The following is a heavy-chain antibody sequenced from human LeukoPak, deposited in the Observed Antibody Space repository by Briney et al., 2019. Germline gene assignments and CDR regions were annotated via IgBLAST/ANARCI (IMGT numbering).Heavy chain of an antibody. J-gene: IGHJ5*02. CDR1: GFTFNNYL. V-gene: IGHV3-23*01. Sequence: GGSLRLSCTASGFTFNNYLMSWVRQAPGKGPEGVSVLFAGGAGALYADSVRGRFTISGDTSKTTLYLQMNGLRAEDTAVYYCAKECDYSPGHKFDLWGRGTLVTVSS. CDR3: AKECDYSPGHKFDL. D-gene: IGHD3-10*01. CDR2: LFAGGAGA.